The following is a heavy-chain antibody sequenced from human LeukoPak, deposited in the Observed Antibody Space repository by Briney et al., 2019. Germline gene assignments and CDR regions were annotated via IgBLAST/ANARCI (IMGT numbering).Heavy chain of an antibody. D-gene: IGHD1-1*01. CDR1: GFTFSNYG. CDR2: IGSGSSPT. V-gene: IGHV3-48*02. J-gene: IGHJ4*02. CDR3: AREATLIQ. Sequence: PGGSLRLSCAASGFTFSNYGMSWVRQAPGKGLEWVSYIGSGSSPTYYAESTKGRFTISRDNANNSLYLQMNSLRDEDTAVYYCAREATLIQWGQGTLVTVSS.